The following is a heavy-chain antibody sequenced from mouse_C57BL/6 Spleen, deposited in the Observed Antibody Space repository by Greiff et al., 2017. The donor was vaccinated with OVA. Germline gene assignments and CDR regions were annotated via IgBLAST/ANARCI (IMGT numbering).Heavy chain of an antibody. CDR1: GYAFSSYW. CDR2: IYPGDGDT. V-gene: IGHV1-80*01. CDR3: ARKAYYGSSPVDD. D-gene: IGHD1-1*01. Sequence: QVQLQQSGAELVKPGASVKISCKASGYAFSSYWMNWVQQRPGKGLEWIGQIYPGDGDTNYNGKFKGKATLTAAKSSSTASLPLSSLPSEEAAVDGCARKAYYGSSPVDDWGQGTTRTVSS. J-gene: IGHJ2*01.